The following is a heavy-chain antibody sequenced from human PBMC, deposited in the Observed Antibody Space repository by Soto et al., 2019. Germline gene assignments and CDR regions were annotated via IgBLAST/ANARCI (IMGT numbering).Heavy chain of an antibody. CDR1: GGSISSSSYY. CDR2: IYYSGST. CDR3: SGRAFEEVLVFPFGL. Sequence: SATLSLTCTVSGGSISSSSYYWGWIRQPPGKGLEWIGSIYYSGSTYYNPSLKSRVTISVDTSKNQFSLKLSPVTAPDPAFFFLSGRAFEEVLVFPFGLWGPGNL. V-gene: IGHV4-39*01. J-gene: IGHJ4*02. D-gene: IGHD3-10*01.